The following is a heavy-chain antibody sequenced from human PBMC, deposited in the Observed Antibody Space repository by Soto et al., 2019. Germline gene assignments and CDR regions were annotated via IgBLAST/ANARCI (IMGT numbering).Heavy chain of an antibody. V-gene: IGHV4-34*01. CDR1: AGSFSHYY. CDR3: ARDSSSWPSGHYYYGMDV. D-gene: IGHD6-13*01. Sequence: SETLSLTCAVYAGSFSHYYWNWIRQSPGKGLEWIGKIKHSGSSNYNPSLRSRVSISVDMSKNQFSLKLSSVTAADTAVYYCARDSSSWPSGHYYYGMDVWGQGTTVTVSS. CDR2: IKHSGSS. J-gene: IGHJ6*02.